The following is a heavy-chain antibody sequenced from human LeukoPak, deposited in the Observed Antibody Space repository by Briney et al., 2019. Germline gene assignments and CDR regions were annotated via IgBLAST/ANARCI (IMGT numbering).Heavy chain of an antibody. V-gene: IGHV3-30*04. CDR1: GFTFSSYA. Sequence: GGSLRLSCAASGFTFSSYAMHWVRQAPGKGLEWVAVISYDGSNKYYADSVKGRFTISRDNSKNTLYLQMNSLRAEDTAVYYCARLRRAQWLTVGYWGQGTLVTVSS. D-gene: IGHD6-19*01. CDR2: ISYDGSNK. CDR3: ARLRRAQWLTVGY. J-gene: IGHJ4*02.